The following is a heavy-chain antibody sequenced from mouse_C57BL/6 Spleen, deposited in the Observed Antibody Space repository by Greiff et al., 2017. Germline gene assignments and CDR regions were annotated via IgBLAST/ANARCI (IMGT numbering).Heavy chain of an antibody. D-gene: IGHD2-2*01. CDR1: GYSFTGYY. Sequence: EVQLVESGPELVKPGASVKISCKASGYSFTGYYMNWVKQSPEKSLEWIGEINPSTGGTTYNQKFKAKATLTVDKSSSTAYMQLKSLTSEDSAVYYCARRGGYGFAYWGQGTLVTVSA. J-gene: IGHJ3*01. V-gene: IGHV1-42*01. CDR3: ARRGGYGFAY. CDR2: INPSTGGT.